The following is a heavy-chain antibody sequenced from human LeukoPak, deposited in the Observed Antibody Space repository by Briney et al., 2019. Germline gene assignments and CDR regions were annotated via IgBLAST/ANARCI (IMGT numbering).Heavy chain of an antibody. CDR3: ARAGIGYCSGGSCYSYYYYYMDV. D-gene: IGHD2-15*01. J-gene: IGHJ6*03. CDR2: IYTSGST. Sequence: SETLSLTCTVSGGSISSYYWSWIRQPAGKGLEWIGRIYTSGSTNYNPSLKSRVTMSVDTSKNQFSLKLSSVTAADTAVYYCARAGIGYCSGGSCYSYYYYYMDVWGKGTTVTVSS. V-gene: IGHV4-4*07. CDR1: GGSISSYY.